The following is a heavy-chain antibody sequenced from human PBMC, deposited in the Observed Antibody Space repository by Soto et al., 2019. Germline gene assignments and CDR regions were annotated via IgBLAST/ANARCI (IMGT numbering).Heavy chain of an antibody. V-gene: IGHV4-34*01. D-gene: IGHD6-13*01. CDR3: AIVGGSSWRNGPTLSDP. Sequence: RRILQHTRKGLEWIGEINHSGSTNYNPSLKSRVTISVDTSKNQFSLKLSSVTAADTAVYYCAIVGGSSWRNGPTLSDPWVQGSPVIVTS. CDR2: INHSGST. J-gene: IGHJ5*02.